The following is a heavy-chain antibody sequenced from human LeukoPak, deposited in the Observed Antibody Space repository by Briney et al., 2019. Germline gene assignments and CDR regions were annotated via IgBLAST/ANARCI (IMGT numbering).Heavy chain of an antibody. CDR2: INHSGST. CDR3: AGADYCSSTSCYKSVAYYGMDV. Sequence: PSETLSLTCAVYGGSFSGYYWSWIRQPPGKGLEWIGEINHSGSTNYNPSLKSRVTISVDTSKNQFSLKLSSVTAADTAVYYCAGADYCSSTSCYKSVAYYGMDVWGQGTTVTVSS. CDR1: GGSFSGYY. D-gene: IGHD2-2*02. J-gene: IGHJ6*02. V-gene: IGHV4-34*01.